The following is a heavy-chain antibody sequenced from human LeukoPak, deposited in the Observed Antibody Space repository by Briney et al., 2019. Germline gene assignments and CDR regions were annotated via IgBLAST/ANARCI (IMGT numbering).Heavy chain of an antibody. CDR3: ASTAIAAAGNILDDAFDI. V-gene: IGHV4-59*01. CDR1: GGSISSYY. CDR2: IYYSGST. J-gene: IGHJ3*02. Sequence: SETLSLTCTVSGGSISSYYWSWIRQPPGKGLEWIGYIYYSGSTNYNPSLKSRVTISVDTSKNQFSLKLSSVTAADTAVYYCASTAIAAAGNILDDAFDIWGQGTMVTVSS. D-gene: IGHD6-13*01.